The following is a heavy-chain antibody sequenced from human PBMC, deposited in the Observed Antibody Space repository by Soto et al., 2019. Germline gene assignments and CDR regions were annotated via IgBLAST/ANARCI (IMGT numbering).Heavy chain of an antibody. Sequence: PSETLSLTCVVSGGTIRSPDWLTWVRQPPWKGLEWIGEIFQSGSTNYTPSLESRVTISVDKSKNQFSLTLTSVTAADTAVYFCARGRGRYSSGWSWFDPWGQGILVTVSS. V-gene: IGHV4-4*02. CDR1: GGTIRSPDW. J-gene: IGHJ5*02. CDR2: IFQSGST. D-gene: IGHD6-19*01. CDR3: ARGRGRYSSGWSWFDP.